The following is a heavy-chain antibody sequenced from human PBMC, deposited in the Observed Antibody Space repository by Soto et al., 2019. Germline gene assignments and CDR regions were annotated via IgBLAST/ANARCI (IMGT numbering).Heavy chain of an antibody. J-gene: IGHJ6*02. CDR2: ISSTGRYI. V-gene: IGHV3-21*01. CDR1: GFNFTDYN. CDR3: AREKCSSNNCYLVGYYGLDV. D-gene: IGHD2-2*01. Sequence: NPGGSLRLSCAVSGFNFTDYNMNWVRQAPGKGLEWVSSISSTGRYIYYGDSVRGRITVSRDNGKNSLFLQMNNLGAEDTAVYYCAREKCSSNNCYLVGYYGLDVWGQGTTVTVSS.